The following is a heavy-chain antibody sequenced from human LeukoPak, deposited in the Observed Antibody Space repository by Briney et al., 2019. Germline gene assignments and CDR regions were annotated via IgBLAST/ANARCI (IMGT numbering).Heavy chain of an antibody. V-gene: IGHV4-34*01. D-gene: IGHD3-22*01. CDR3: ARLRSSGFPTYYMDV. Sequence: PSETLSLTCAVYVGSFNGFYWSWISQPPGKGLEWIGEINHSGSTNYNPSLKSRVTISVDTSKNQFSLKLSSVTAADTAVYYCARLRSSGFPTYYMDVWGKGTTVTVSS. CDR2: INHSGST. J-gene: IGHJ6*03. CDR1: VGSFNGFY.